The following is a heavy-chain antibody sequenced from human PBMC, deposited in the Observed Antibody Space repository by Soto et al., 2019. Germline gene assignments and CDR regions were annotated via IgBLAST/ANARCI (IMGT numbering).Heavy chain of an antibody. J-gene: IGHJ5*02. CDR3: AKNQGVELVPLATVDWFDP. V-gene: IGHV3-23*01. Sequence: PVGSLRLSCAASGLIFENFGMSWVRQALGKGLEWISSISGSGFKKYYADSVKGRFTISRDNSKSTVYLELNNLSAEDTAVYHCAKNQGVELVPLATVDWFDPWGQGSVVTVSS. CDR1: GLIFENFG. D-gene: IGHD1-26*01. CDR2: ISGSGFKK.